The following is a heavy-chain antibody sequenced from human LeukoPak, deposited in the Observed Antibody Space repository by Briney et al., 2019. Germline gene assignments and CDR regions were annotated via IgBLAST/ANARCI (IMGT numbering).Heavy chain of an antibody. J-gene: IGHJ5*02. V-gene: IGHV3-21*06. CDR2: LSSDSTYI. CDR3: ARGRYYDFNWFDP. Sequence: GGSLRLSCVASGFTFSSYSMIWVRQTPGGGLEWVSSLSSDSTYIYYADSARGRFAISRDNAKSTLFLQMNSLRAEDTGLYYCARGRYYDFNWFDPWAREPWSPSPQ. CDR1: GFTFSSYS. D-gene: IGHD3-9*01.